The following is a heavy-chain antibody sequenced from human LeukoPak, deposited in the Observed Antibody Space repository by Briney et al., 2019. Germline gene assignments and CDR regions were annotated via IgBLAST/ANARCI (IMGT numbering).Heavy chain of an antibody. J-gene: IGHJ4*02. D-gene: IGHD6-13*01. CDR1: GGPTSSYY. CDR2: IYYSVST. Sequence: SETLSLTCTVSGGPTSSYYWSWIRQPPGKVLEWIGCIYYSVSTNYNPSLKGRVTISVDTSKNQFSLKLTSVTAADTAVYYCARLRRGAAAGFDYWGQGTLVTVSS. V-gene: IGHV4-59*08. CDR3: ARLRRGAAAGFDY.